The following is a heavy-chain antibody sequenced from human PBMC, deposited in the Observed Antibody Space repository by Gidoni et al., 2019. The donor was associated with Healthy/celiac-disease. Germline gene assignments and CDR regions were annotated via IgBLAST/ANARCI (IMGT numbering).Heavy chain of an antibody. CDR1: GCPFRSYA. Sequence: EVQLLASGGGLVQPGGSLRLSCPGSGCPFRSYAMSWVRQAPGKGLEWVSVISGSGGRTYNADSVKGRFTIARDNSKNTLYLQMNSLRAEDTAVYYCAKEPYDSSGYYQDYWGQGTLVTVSS. V-gene: IGHV3-23*01. D-gene: IGHD3-22*01. CDR3: AKEPYDSSGYYQDY. J-gene: IGHJ4*02. CDR2: ISGSGGRT.